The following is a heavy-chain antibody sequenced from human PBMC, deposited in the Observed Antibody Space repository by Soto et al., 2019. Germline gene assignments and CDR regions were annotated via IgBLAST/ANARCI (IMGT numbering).Heavy chain of an antibody. CDR2: INSDGGST. V-gene: IGHV3-74*01. Sequence: EVQLVESGGGLVQPGGSLRLSCAASGFTFSSYWMHWVRQAPGKGLVWVSRINSDGGSTSYADSVKGRFTISRDNAKNTLYLQMTSLRAEDTAVYYCAMGYDILTVYFEDAFDIWGQGTMVTVSS. CDR3: AMGYDILTVYFEDAFDI. D-gene: IGHD3-9*01. CDR1: GFTFSSYW. J-gene: IGHJ3*02.